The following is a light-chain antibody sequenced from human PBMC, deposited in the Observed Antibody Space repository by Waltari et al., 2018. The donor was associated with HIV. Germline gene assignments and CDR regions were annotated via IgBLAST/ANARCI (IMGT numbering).Light chain of an antibody. CDR3: QQTNSFPIT. V-gene: IGKV1D-12*01. Sequence: DIQMTQFPSSVSASVGDRVTLTCRAPQGIANWLAWYQQKPGKAPKLLIHGASILQEGVPSRFSGSGSGTIFTLTIKSLQPEDFATYFCQQTNSFPITFGQGTRL. J-gene: IGKJ5*01. CDR1: QGIANW. CDR2: GAS.